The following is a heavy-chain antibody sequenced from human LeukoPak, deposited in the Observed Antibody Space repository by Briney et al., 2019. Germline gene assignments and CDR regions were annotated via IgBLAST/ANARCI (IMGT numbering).Heavy chain of an antibody. CDR2: ISSSSSYI. CDR1: GFTFSDYY. CDR3: ARDGITIFGVVLPPGY. V-gene: IGHV3-11*05. D-gene: IGHD3-3*01. J-gene: IGHJ4*02. Sequence: PGGSLRLSCAASGFTFSDYYMSWIRQAPGKGLEWVSSISSSSSYIYYADSVKGRFTISRDNAKNSLYLQMNGLRAEDTALYYCARDGITIFGVVLPPGYWGQGTLVTVSS.